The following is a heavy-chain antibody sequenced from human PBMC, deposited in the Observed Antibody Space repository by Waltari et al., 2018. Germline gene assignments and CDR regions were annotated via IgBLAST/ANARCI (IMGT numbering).Heavy chain of an antibody. CDR2: IYSDEGTA. CDR1: GFTFSNYW. CDR3: VRDLGISNFDY. D-gene: IGHD3-16*01. J-gene: IGHJ4*02. V-gene: IGHV3-74*03. Sequence: EVQLVESGGGLVQPGGSLRLSCAASGFTFSNYWMHWVRRAPGKGLVGVSRIYSDEGTATYADSVKGRFTISRDNAKNTLYLQMNSLRAEDTAMYYCVRDLGISNFDYWGQGTLVTVSS.